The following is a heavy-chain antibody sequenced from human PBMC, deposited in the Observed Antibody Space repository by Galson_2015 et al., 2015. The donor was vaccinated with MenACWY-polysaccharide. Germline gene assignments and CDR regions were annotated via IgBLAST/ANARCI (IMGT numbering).Heavy chain of an antibody. CDR1: GGSIPSGTSS. CDR2: IYGSGIT. V-gene: IGHV4-61*02. J-gene: IGHJ2*01. CDR3: AREGLWHRDYVWYFDL. D-gene: IGHD4-17*01. Sequence: TLSLTCSVSGGSIPSGTSSWSWIRQLAGKGLEWIGRIYGSGITNHNASLKNRLTISIDTSKNQFSLKLSSVTAADTAVYYCAREGLWHRDYVWYFDLWGRGTLVTVSS.